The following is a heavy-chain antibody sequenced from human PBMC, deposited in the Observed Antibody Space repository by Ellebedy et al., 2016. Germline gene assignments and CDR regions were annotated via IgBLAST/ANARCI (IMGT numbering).Heavy chain of an antibody. J-gene: IGHJ4*02. D-gene: IGHD3-22*01. CDR3: AKMGDNSGHYFH. Sequence: GGSLRLXCAASGFTFSSYWMTWVRQAPGKAPEWLSVMTGSGTPTYYADSVRGRSAISRDNSKNTLYLQLDSLRVEDTAVYYCAKMGDNSGHYFHWGQGTLVTVSS. CDR2: MTGSGTPT. CDR1: GFTFSSYW. V-gene: IGHV3-23*01.